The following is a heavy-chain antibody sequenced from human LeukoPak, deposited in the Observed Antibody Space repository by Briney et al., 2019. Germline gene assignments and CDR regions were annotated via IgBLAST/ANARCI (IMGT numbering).Heavy chain of an antibody. CDR3: TGYSAGWSSGGGY. V-gene: IGHV4-39*01. D-gene: IGHD6-19*01. J-gene: IGHJ4*02. CDR2: IYYSGTT. Sequence: SETLSLTCTVSGGSISSLTYYWGWIRQPRGKGLEWIASIYYSGTTYYSPSLKSRVAISVNRSNNQFSLRLSSVTAADTAVYFCTGYSAGWSSGGGYWGQGTVVTVSS. CDR1: GGSISSLTYY.